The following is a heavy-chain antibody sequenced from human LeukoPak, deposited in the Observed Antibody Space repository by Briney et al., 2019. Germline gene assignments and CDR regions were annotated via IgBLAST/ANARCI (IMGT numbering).Heavy chain of an antibody. CDR1: GGAFSSYA. CDR2: IIPILGIA. J-gene: IGHJ4*02. Sequence: ASVKVSCKASGGAFSSYAISWVRQAPGQGLEWMGRIIPILGIANYAQKFQGRVTITADKSTSTAYMELSSLRSEDTAVYYCARVVDDSRSDYFDYWGQGTLVTVSS. CDR3: ARVVDDSRSDYFDY. V-gene: IGHV1-69*04. D-gene: IGHD3-22*01.